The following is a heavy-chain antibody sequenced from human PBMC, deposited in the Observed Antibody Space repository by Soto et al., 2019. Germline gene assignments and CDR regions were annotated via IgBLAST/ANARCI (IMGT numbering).Heavy chain of an antibody. CDR1: GFTFSSYA. Sequence: EVQLLESGGGLVQPGGSLRLSCAASGFTFSSYAMSWVRQAPGKGLEWVSAISGSGGSTYYADSVKGRFTISRDNSKNTLYLERNSLRAEDTAVYYGAKENGYGSSWFEFDYWGQGTLVTVSS. CDR3: AKENGYGSSWFEFDY. CDR2: ISGSGGST. D-gene: IGHD6-13*01. J-gene: IGHJ4*02. V-gene: IGHV3-23*01.